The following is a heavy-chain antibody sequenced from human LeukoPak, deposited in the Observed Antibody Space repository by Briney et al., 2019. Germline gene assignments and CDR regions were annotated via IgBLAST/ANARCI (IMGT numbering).Heavy chain of an antibody. Sequence: SETLSLTCAVYGGSFSGYYWSWIRQPPVKGLEWIGEINHSGSTNYNPSLKSRVTISVDTSKNQFSLKLSSVTAADTAVYYCARGSSMITIFGVVTPYYFDYWGQGTLVTVSS. CDR2: INHSGST. J-gene: IGHJ4*02. V-gene: IGHV4-34*01. CDR1: GGSFSGYY. CDR3: ARGSSMITIFGVVTPYYFDY. D-gene: IGHD3-3*01.